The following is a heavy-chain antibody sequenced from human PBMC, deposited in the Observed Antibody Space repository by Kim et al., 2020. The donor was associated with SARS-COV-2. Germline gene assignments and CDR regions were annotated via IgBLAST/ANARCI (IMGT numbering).Heavy chain of an antibody. CDR1: GFTFSSYG. D-gene: IGHD3-10*01. CDR2: IWYDGSNK. Sequence: GGSLRLSCAASGFTFSSYGMHWVRQAPGKGLEWVAVIWYDGSNKYYADSVKGRFTISRDNSKNTLYLQMNSLRAEDTAVYYCARDQRFGELFPEDYWGQGTLVTVSS. CDR3: ARDQRFGELFPEDY. V-gene: IGHV3-33*01. J-gene: IGHJ4*02.